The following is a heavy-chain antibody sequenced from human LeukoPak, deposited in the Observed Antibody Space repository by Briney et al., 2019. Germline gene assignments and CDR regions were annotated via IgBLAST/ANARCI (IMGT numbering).Heavy chain of an antibody. Sequence: SETLLLSSAVYGGSFSGYYWSWIRKPPGQGLPWTGAINHRGSTNYNPSLKSRVTISVDTSKNQFSLKLSSVTAADTAVYYCARAGWYDSGSYPDSWGQGTLVIVSS. CDR3: ARAGWYDSGSYPDS. D-gene: IGHD3-10*01. CDR1: GGSFSGYY. CDR2: INHRGST. V-gene: IGHV4-34*01. J-gene: IGHJ4*02.